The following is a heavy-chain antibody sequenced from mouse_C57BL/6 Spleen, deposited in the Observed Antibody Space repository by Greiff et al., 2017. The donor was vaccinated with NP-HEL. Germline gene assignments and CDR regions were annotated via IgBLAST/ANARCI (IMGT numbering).Heavy chain of an antibody. CDR2: IHPNSGSA. D-gene: IGHD1-1*01. V-gene: IGHV1-64*01. Sequence: QVQLQQPGAELVKPGASVKLSCKASGYTFTSYWMHWVKQRPGQGLEWIGMIHPNSGSANYNEKFKSKATLTVDKSSSTAYMQLSSLTSEDSAVYYCARGDGSSSWYFDYWGQGTTLTVSS. J-gene: IGHJ2*01. CDR3: ARGDGSSSWYFDY. CDR1: GYTFTSYW.